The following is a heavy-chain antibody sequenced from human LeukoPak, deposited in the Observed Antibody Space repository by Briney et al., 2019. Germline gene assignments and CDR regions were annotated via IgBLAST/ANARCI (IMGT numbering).Heavy chain of an antibody. J-gene: IGHJ3*02. CDR3: ARDSYYDSSGYFNDTFDM. CDR2: INHSGST. Sequence: SETLSLTCAVYGGSFSGYYWSWIRQPPGKGLEWIGEINHSGSTNYNPSLKSRITISVDPSKNQFSLKLSSVTAADTAVYYCARDSYYDSSGYFNDTFDMWGQGTVVTVSS. V-gene: IGHV4-34*01. D-gene: IGHD3-22*01. CDR1: GGSFSGYY.